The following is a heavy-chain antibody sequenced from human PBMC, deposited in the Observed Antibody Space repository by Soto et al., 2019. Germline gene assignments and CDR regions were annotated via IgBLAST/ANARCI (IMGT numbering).Heavy chain of an antibody. V-gene: IGHV3-23*01. J-gene: IGHJ6*02. D-gene: IGHD6-13*01. Sequence: GGSLRLSCAASGFTFSSYAMSWVRQAPGKGLEWVSAISGSGGSTYYADSVKGRFTISRDNSKNTLYLQMNSLRAEDTAVYYCAKDPSERSSWYVLNYYYYGMDVWGQGTTVTVSS. CDR1: GFTFSSYA. CDR3: AKDPSERSSWYVLNYYYYGMDV. CDR2: ISGSGGST.